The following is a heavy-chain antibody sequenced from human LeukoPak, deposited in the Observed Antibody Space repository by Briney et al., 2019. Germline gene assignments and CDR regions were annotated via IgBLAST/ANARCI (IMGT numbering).Heavy chain of an antibody. CDR3: AKGSSRETLLLSHPEYFQH. V-gene: IGHV3-23*01. D-gene: IGHD2-2*01. Sequence: PGGSLRLSCAASGFTFSSYAMSWVRQAPGKGLEWVSAISGSGGSTYYADSVKGRFTISRDNTKNTLYLQMNSLRAEDTAVYYCAKGSSRETLLLSHPEYFQHWGQGTLVTVSS. CDR1: GFTFSSYA. J-gene: IGHJ1*01. CDR2: ISGSGGST.